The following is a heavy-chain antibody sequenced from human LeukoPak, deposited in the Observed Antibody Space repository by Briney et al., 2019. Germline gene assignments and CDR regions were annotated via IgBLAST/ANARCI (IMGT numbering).Heavy chain of an antibody. Sequence: SETLSLTCTVSGGSISSYYWSWIRQPPGKGLEWIGYIYYSGSTNYNPSLKSRVTISVDTSKNQFSLKLSSVTAADTAVYYCARVGRVVALDYWGQGTLVTVSS. J-gene: IGHJ4*02. CDR1: GGSISSYY. CDR3: ARVGRVVALDY. CDR2: IYYSGST. V-gene: IGHV4-59*08. D-gene: IGHD2-15*01.